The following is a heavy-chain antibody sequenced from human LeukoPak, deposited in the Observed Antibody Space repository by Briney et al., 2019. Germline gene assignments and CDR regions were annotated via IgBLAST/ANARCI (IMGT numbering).Heavy chain of an antibody. V-gene: IGHV4-59*01. Sequence: SETLSLICTVSGGSISSYYWSWIRQPPGKGLEWIGYIYYSGSTNYNPSLKSRVTISVDTSKNQFSLKLSSVTAADTAVYYCAREKRGYSGYDYSFDYWGQGTLVTVSS. CDR1: GGSISSYY. J-gene: IGHJ4*02. D-gene: IGHD5-12*01. CDR2: IYYSGST. CDR3: AREKRGYSGYDYSFDY.